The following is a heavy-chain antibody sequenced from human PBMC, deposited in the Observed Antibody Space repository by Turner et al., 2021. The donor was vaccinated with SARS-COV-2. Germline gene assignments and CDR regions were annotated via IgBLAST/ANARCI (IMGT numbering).Heavy chain of an antibody. CDR1: GYTFTGYY. J-gene: IGHJ5*02. CDR2: INPNSGGT. V-gene: IGHV1-2*02. CDR3: AREGAPVSSSSRVWFDP. D-gene: IGHD6-6*01. Sequence: QVQLVQSGTEVKKPGASVKVSCTASGYTFTGYYRHWVRQAPGQVLEWMGWINPNSGGTNYAQKFQGRGTMTRDTSISTAYMDLSRLRSDDTALYYCAREGAPVSSSSRVWFDPWGQGTLVTVSS.